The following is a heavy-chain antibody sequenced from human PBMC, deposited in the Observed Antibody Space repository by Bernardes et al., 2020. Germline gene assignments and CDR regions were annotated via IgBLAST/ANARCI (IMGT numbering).Heavy chain of an antibody. CDR1: GFTLSNAW. CDR2: IKSKADGGTS. Sequence: GSLRLSCAASGFTLSNAWMNWVRQDPGKGLEWVGRIKSKADGGTSDYAAPVKGRFTISRDDSKNILYLQMNSLKTEDTAVYYCTTAIVATTYYYYGMDVWGQGTTVTVSS. J-gene: IGHJ6*02. D-gene: IGHD5-12*01. CDR3: TTAIVATTYYYYGMDV. V-gene: IGHV3-15*07.